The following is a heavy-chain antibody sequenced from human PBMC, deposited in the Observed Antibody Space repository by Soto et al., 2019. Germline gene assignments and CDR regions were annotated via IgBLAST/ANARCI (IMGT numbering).Heavy chain of an antibody. CDR3: ARLSSYGDYAH. CDR1: GYTFTSYY. J-gene: IGHJ4*02. D-gene: IGHD4-17*01. Sequence: GASVKVSCKASGYTFTSYYMHWVRQAPGQGLEWMGIINPSGGSTSYAQKFQGRVTISVDTPKTQFSLELSSVTAADTAVYYCARLSSYGDYAHWGQGTLVTVSS. V-gene: IGHV1-46*01. CDR2: INPSGGST.